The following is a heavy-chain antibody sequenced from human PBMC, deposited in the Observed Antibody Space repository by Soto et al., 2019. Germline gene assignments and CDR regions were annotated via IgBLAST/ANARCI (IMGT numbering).Heavy chain of an antibody. V-gene: IGHV3-74*01. D-gene: IGHD1-26*01. J-gene: IGHJ4*02. Sequence: EVQLVESGGGLVQPGGSLRLSCAASGFTFSSYWMHWVRQGTGKGLVWVSRVNSDGSSTSYADSVRGRFTISRDNAKNTLYLQMNSLRAEDTAVYYCARGQWGGFDYWGQGTLVTVSS. CDR1: GFTFSSYW. CDR3: ARGQWGGFDY. CDR2: VNSDGSST.